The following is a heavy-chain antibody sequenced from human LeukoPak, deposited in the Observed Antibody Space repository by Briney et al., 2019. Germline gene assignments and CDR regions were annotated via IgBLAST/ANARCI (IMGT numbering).Heavy chain of an antibody. Sequence: AVYLTLYCAASGFTSSKYWMLWVRQAPGKELKSVSRINTDGTVTTYADSVKGRFTVSRDNADNTMFLQMNSVRDEDTAVYYCATKQWLAPPPDSWGQGTPVTVSS. V-gene: IGHV3-74*01. CDR1: GFTSSKYW. J-gene: IGHJ4*02. D-gene: IGHD6-19*01. CDR3: ATKQWLAPPPDS. CDR2: INTDGTVT.